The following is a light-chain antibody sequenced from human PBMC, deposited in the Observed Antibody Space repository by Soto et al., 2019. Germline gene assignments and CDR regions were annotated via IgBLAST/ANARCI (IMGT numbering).Light chain of an antibody. CDR2: AAS. CDR3: QQLRMYPST. V-gene: IGKV1-9*01. Sequence: IPLTQSPSSLSASVGDRVTITCRASQDIAIYLAWYQQQPGEAPKLLIYAASTLYGGVPSRFSGSGSGTDFALTITSLQADDFATYYCQQLRMYPSTFGRGTKVEIK. CDR1: QDIAIY. J-gene: IGKJ4*01.